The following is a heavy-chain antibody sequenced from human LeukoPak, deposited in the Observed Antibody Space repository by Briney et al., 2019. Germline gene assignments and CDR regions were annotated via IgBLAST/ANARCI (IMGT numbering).Heavy chain of an antibody. CDR2: IYYSGST. V-gene: IGHV4-39*07. J-gene: IGHJ4*02. CDR3: ARLWEGATAQED. Sequence: SETLSLTCTVSGVSISSSNSYWGWIRQPPGKGLEWIGSIYYSGSTYYNPSLKSRVTISVDTSKNQFSLKLSSVTAADTAVYYCARLWEGATAQEDWGQGTLVTVSS. CDR1: GVSISSSNSY. D-gene: IGHD1-26*01.